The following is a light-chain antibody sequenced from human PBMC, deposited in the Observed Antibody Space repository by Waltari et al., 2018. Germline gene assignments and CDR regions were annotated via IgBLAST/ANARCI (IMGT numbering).Light chain of an antibody. CDR1: QTISSY. CDR3: QQSYITWT. Sequence: DIQMTQSPYSLSASVGDRVIITCRASQTISSYLNWYQQKPGKAPKLLIYAASSLQSGVPSRFSGSGSGTDFTLTISSLQPEDFATYYCQQSYITWTFGQGTKVEIK. J-gene: IGKJ1*01. CDR2: AAS. V-gene: IGKV1-39*01.